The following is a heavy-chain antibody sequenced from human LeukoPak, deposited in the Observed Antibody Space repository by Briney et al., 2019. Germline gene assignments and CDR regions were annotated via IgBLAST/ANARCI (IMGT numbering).Heavy chain of an antibody. CDR1: GYTFTGYY. D-gene: IGHD6-6*01. Sequence: GASVKVSCKASGYTFTGYYMHWVRQAPGQGLEWMGWINPNSGGTNYAQKFQGRVTMTRDTSISTAYMELSRLRSDDTAVYYCARDRPDDEYSSSSSGFYYYYYMDVWGKGTTVTVSS. V-gene: IGHV1-2*02. J-gene: IGHJ6*03. CDR3: ARDRPDDEYSSSSSGFYYYYYMDV. CDR2: INPNSGGT.